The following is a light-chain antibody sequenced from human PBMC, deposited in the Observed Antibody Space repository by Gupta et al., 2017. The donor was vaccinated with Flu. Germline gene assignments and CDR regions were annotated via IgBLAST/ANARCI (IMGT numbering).Light chain of an antibody. Sequence: EVVMTQSPATVSVSPGERATLSCRASQSVRDNLAWYQPKPGQPPRLLIYGASTRATGIPARFSGSGSGTEFTLTINSLQSEDFAVYYCQQYNYWPPLTCGGGTKVEIK. CDR3: QQYNYWPPLT. J-gene: IGKJ4*01. CDR2: GAS. CDR1: QSVRDN. V-gene: IGKV3-15*01.